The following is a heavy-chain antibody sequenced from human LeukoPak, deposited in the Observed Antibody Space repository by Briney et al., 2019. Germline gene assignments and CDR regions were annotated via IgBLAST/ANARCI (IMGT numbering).Heavy chain of an antibody. J-gene: IGHJ5*02. D-gene: IGHD6-19*01. Sequence: SSVKVSCKASGGTFSSYAISWVRQAPGQGLEWMGRIIPIFGIANYAQKFQGRVTIIADKSTSTAYMELSSLRSEDTAVYYCARDETEGYSSGWYLGWFDPWGQGTLVTVSS. V-gene: IGHV1-69*04. CDR2: IIPIFGIA. CDR3: ARDETEGYSSGWYLGWFDP. CDR1: GGTFSSYA.